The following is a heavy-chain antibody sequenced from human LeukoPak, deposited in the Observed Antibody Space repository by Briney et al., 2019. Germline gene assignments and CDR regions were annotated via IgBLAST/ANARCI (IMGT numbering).Heavy chain of an antibody. D-gene: IGHD3-22*01. J-gene: IGHJ4*02. CDR2: INRSGST. CDR3: ATTGLYDSSGYYGNDY. V-gene: IGHV4-34*01. CDR1: GASFSLYY. Sequence: SGTLTLTCTVSGASFSLYYWSWSRQSPGKGLEWIGEINRSGSTNYNPSLKSRVTISVDTSNNQFSLKLSSVTAADTAVYYCATTGLYDSSGYYGNDYWGQGTLVTVSS.